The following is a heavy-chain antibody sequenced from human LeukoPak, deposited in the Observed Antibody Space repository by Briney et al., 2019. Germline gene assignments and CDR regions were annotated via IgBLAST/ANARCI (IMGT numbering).Heavy chain of an antibody. V-gene: IGHV1-18*01. Sequence: ASVTVSFKASGYTFTSYDISWVRQAPGQGLEWMGWISAYNGNTNYAQKLKGRVTMTTDTSTSTAYMELRSLRSDDTAVYYCARQLSSSWFKAFDFWGQGTLVTVSS. CDR3: ARQLSSSWFKAFDF. D-gene: IGHD6-13*01. CDR1: GYTFTSYD. CDR2: ISAYNGNT. J-gene: IGHJ4*02.